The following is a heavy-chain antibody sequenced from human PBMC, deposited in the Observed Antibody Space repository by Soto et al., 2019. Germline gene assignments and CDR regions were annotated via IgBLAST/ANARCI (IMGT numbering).Heavy chain of an antibody. CDR1: GGSFSGYY. CDR2: ITHSGST. V-gene: IGHV4-34*01. Sequence: QVQLQQWGAGLLKPSETLSLTCAVYGGSFSGYYWSWIRQPPGKGLEWIGEITHSGSTNYNPSLKSRVTISVDTSKNQFSLKLSSVTAADTAVYYCARGSRYYGMDVWGQGTTVTVSS. J-gene: IGHJ6*02. CDR3: ARGSRYYGMDV.